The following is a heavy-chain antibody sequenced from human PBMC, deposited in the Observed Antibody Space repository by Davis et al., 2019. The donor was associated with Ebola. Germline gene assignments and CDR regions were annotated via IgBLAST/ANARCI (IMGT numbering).Heavy chain of an antibody. Sequence: ASVKVSCKASGYTFTSYGISWVRQAPGQGLEWMGWVSAHSGNTKYVQKLQGRVTMTTDTSTSTAHMELRNLISDDTAVYYCAREGYSSDWDDGFDFWGQGTVVAVSS. CDR3: AREGYSSDWDDGFDF. D-gene: IGHD6-19*01. CDR1: GYTFTSYG. CDR2: VSAHSGNT. V-gene: IGHV1-18*01. J-gene: IGHJ4*03.